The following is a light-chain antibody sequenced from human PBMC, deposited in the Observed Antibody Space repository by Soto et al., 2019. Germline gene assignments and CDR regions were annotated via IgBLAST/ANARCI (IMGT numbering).Light chain of an antibody. CDR1: QSISIW. V-gene: IGKV1-39*01. CDR3: QQSYSTPPT. CDR2: AAS. Sequence: DIQMTQSPSALSASIGDRDTITCRASQSISIWLAWYQQKPGKAPKLLIYAASSLQSGVPSRFSGSGSGTDFTLTISSLQPEDFAAYYCQQSYSTPPTFGQGTKVDIK. J-gene: IGKJ1*01.